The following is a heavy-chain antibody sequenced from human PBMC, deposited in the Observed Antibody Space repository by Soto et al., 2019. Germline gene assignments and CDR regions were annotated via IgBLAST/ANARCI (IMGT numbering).Heavy chain of an antibody. J-gene: IGHJ6*02. V-gene: IGHV4-34*01. Sequence: SETLSLTCAVHGGSFSGYYWTWIRQPPGKGLEWIGDINHSGSTNYNSSLKSRVTISVDTSKNQLSLKLRSVTAADTAVYYCAREEVPQWFTRGYYGMDVWGQGTTVTVS. CDR3: AREEVPQWFTRGYYGMDV. CDR1: GGSFSGYY. CDR2: INHSGST. D-gene: IGHD2-2*01.